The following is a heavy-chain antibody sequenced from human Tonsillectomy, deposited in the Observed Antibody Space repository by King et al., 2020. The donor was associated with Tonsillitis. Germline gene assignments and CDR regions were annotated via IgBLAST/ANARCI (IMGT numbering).Heavy chain of an antibody. CDR2: IKQDGSEK. Sequence: VQLVESGGGLVQPGGSLRLSCAASGFTFNTYWMSWVRQAPGKGLEWVANIKQDGSEKYYVDSVKGRFTISRDNAKNSLFLQMNSLRAEDTAVYYCIRGRGDDWGQGTLVTVSS. CDR1: GFTFNTYW. CDR3: IRGRGDD. V-gene: IGHV3-7*03. J-gene: IGHJ4*02.